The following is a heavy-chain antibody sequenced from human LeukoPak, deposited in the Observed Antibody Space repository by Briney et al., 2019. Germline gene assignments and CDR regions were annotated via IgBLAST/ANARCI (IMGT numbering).Heavy chain of an antibody. Sequence: SETLSLTCTVSGGSISSYYWSWIRQPPGKGLEWIGYIYYNGNTNYNPSLKSRVTISVDTSKNQLSLKLSSVTAADTAVYYCASIAVADGSDYWGQGTLVTVSS. CDR2: IYYNGNT. CDR1: GGSISSYY. V-gene: IGHV4-59*01. CDR3: ASIAVADGSDY. J-gene: IGHJ4*02. D-gene: IGHD6-19*01.